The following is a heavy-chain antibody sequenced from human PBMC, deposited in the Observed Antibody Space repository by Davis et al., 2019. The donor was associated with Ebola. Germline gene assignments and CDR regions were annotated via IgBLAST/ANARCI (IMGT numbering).Heavy chain of an antibody. D-gene: IGHD6-13*01. J-gene: IGHJ1*01. V-gene: IGHV1-18*01. Sequence: ASVKVSCKASGYTFTSYGISWVRQAPGQGLEWMGWISAYNGNTNYAQKLQGRVTMTTDTSTSTAYMELRSLRSDDTAVYYCARQYGDGYSSSWYKKLQEVYFQHWGQGTLVTVSS. CDR2: ISAYNGNT. CDR1: GYTFTSYG. CDR3: ARQYGDGYSSSWYKKLQEVYFQH.